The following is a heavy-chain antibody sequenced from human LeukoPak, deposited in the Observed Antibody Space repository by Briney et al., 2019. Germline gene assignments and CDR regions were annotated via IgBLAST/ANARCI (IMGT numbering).Heavy chain of an antibody. V-gene: IGHV3-21*06. CDR3: ARDTHLYCGGDCYSSN. D-gene: IGHD2-21*02. CDR1: GFTFGSYS. Sequence: GGSLRLSCAGSGFTFGSYSMNWVRQAPGKGLEWVSSISSSSGYINYADSVKGRFTISRDNAKNSLFLQMNSLRVEDTAVYYCARDTHLYCGGDCYSSNWGQGTLVTVSS. CDR2: ISSSSGYI. J-gene: IGHJ4*02.